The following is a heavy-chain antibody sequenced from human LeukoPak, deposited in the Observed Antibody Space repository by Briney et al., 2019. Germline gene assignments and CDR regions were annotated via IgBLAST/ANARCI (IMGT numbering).Heavy chain of an antibody. D-gene: IGHD5-18*01. J-gene: IGHJ4*02. Sequence: GGSLRLSCAASGFTFSSYWMSWVRQAPGKGLEWVANIKQDGSEKYYVDSVKGRFTISRDNAKNSLYLQMDSLRDEDTAFYYRARVLSLWYYFDYGGQEPLVTVSS. CDR2: IKQDGSEK. CDR1: GFTFSSYW. V-gene: IGHV3-7*01. CDR3: ARVLSLWYYFDY.